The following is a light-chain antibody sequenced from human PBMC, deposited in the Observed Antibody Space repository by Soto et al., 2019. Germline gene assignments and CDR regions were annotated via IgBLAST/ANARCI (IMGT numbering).Light chain of an antibody. CDR3: AAWDDSLSGPHVV. Sequence: QSVLTQPPSASGTPGQRVTISCSGSSSNIGSTYVYWYQQLPGTAPKLLIYRNNQRPSGVPDRFSGSKSGTSASLAISGRRSEDEADYYCAAWDDSLSGPHVVFGGGTKLTVL. V-gene: IGLV1-47*01. J-gene: IGLJ2*01. CDR2: RNN. CDR1: SSNIGSTY.